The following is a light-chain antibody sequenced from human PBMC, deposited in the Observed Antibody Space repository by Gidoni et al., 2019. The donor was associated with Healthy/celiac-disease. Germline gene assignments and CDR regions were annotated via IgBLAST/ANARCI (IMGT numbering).Light chain of an antibody. CDR2: ATS. J-gene: IGKJ2*01. CDR1: QSVSSSY. CDR3: QQYGSSPYN. V-gene: IGKV3-20*01. Sequence: IVLTQSPGTLSFSPGESVTLSCRASQSVSSSYLAWYQHKPGQAPRLLLYATSSRATGIPDRFSGSGSGTEFTLSISGLEPEDFAVYYCQQYGSSPYNFGQGTKLEIK.